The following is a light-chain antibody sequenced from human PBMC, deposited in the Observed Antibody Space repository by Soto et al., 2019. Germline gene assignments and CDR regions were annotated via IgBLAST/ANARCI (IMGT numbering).Light chain of an antibody. J-gene: IGLJ2*01. CDR2: RNA. CDR3: AAWEGSFKVQL. Sequence: QSVLTQPPSASGTPGQRVTISCSGSSSNIGRNAVSWYRQVPGTAPKLLMYRNAQRPSGVPDRFSGSKPGTSASLAISGLQSDDEAHYVCAAWEGSFKVQLVGGGTKLTVL. CDR1: SSNIGRNA. V-gene: IGLV1-44*01.